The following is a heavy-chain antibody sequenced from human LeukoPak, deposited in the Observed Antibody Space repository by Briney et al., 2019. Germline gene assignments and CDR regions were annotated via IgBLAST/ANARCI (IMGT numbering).Heavy chain of an antibody. CDR3: ARDSISAETFDY. Sequence: GGSLRLSCAASGFTFSSYSMNWVRQAPGKGLEWVSSISSSSSYIYYADSVKGRFTISRDNAKNSLYLQMNSLRAEDTAVYYCARDSISAETFDYWGQGTLVTVSS. CDR2: ISSSSSYI. CDR1: GFTFSSYS. J-gene: IGHJ4*02. V-gene: IGHV3-21*01. D-gene: IGHD3-3*02.